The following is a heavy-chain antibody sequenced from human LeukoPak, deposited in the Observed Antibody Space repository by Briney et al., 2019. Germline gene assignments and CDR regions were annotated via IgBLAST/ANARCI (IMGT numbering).Heavy chain of an antibody. CDR1: GFTFSDYY. CDR2: ISYDGSNK. V-gene: IGHV3-30-3*01. CDR3: ARGYGDYSAGYYYYYGMDV. Sequence: PGGSLRLSCAASGFTFSDYYMSWIRQAPGKGLEWVAVISYDGSNKYYADSVKGRFTISRDNSKNTLYLQMSSLRAEDTAVYYCARGYGDYSAGYYYYYGMDVWGQGTTVTVSS. J-gene: IGHJ6*02. D-gene: IGHD4-17*01.